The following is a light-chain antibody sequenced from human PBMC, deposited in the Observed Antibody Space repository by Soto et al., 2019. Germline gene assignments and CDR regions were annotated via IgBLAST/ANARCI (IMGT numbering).Light chain of an antibody. CDR1: SSNIGAGYD. Sequence: QSVLTQPPSVSGAPGQRVTISCTGSSSNIGAGYDVHWYQHLPGTAPKLLISGNSNRPSGVPDRFSGSKSGTSASLAITGLQAEDEADYHCSSYTTIKTVVFGGGTQLTVL. CDR2: GNS. CDR3: SSYTTIKTVV. V-gene: IGLV1-40*01. J-gene: IGLJ2*01.